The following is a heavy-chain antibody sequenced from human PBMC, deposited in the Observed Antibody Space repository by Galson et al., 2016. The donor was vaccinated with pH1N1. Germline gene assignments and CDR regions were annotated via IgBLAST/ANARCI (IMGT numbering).Heavy chain of an antibody. CDR2: ISGSGGIT. J-gene: IGHJ6*03. V-gene: IGHV3-23*01. Sequence: SLRLSCAASGFTFSSHAMNWVRQAPGKGLEWVSIISGSGGITYYADSVKGRFTISRDNSKSTLSLQVNSLRAEDTAIYYCAKQGPILTGLPTFARNYYHYTDVWGKGTTVTVSS. CDR1: GFTFSSHA. D-gene: IGHD2-15*01. CDR3: AKQGPILTGLPTFARNYYHYTDV.